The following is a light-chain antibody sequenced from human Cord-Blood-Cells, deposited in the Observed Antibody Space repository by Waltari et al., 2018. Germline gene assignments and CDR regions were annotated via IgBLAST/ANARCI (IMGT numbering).Light chain of an antibody. Sequence: QSALTQPASVSGSPGQSITISCTGTSSDVGGSNYVSWYQQHPVKAPKLMIYDVSNRPSGVSNRFSGSKSGNTASLTISGLQAEDEADYYCSSYTSSSPFVFGTGTKVTVL. CDR1: SSDVGGSNY. V-gene: IGLV2-14*01. CDR2: DVS. J-gene: IGLJ1*01. CDR3: SSYTSSSPFV.